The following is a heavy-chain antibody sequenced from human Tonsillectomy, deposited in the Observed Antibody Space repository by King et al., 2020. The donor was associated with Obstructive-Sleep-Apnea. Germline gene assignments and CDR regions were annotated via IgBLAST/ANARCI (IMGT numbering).Heavy chain of an antibody. V-gene: IGHV3-48*04. Sequence: VQLVESGGGLVQPGGSLRLSCAASRFSFSQYSLNWVRQAPGKGLEWISYIAPWSDTYYSDSVKGRFTISRDNAKNSVDLHMNDLRAEDTAVYYCARDSSWVFDFWGQGTLVTVSS. J-gene: IGHJ4*02. CDR3: ARDSSWVFDF. CDR1: RFSFSQYS. D-gene: IGHD3-16*01. CDR2: IAPWSDT.